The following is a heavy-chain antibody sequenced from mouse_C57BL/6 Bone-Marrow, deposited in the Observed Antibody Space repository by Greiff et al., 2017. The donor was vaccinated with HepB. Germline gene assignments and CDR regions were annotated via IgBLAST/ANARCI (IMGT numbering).Heavy chain of an antibody. V-gene: IGHV1-64*01. Sequence: QVQLQQPGAELVKPGASVKLSCKASGYTFTSYWMHWVKQRPGQGLEWIGMIHPNSGSTNYNEKFKSKATLTVDKSSSTAYMQLSSLTSEDSAVYYCARERDYYGSSSPFDYWGQGTTLTVSS. J-gene: IGHJ2*01. CDR1: GYTFTSYW. D-gene: IGHD1-1*01. CDR3: ARERDYYGSSSPFDY. CDR2: IHPNSGST.